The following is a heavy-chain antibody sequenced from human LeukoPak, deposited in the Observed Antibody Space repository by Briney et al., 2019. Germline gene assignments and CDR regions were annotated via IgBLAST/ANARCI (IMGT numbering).Heavy chain of an antibody. CDR1: GFTFSNYG. Sequence: GGSLRLSCAASGFTFSNYGMHWVRQAPGKGLEGVAVIWSDGSNQNYADAVKGRFTISRDNSKNTLYLQMNSLRAEDTAVYYCATDRGGAPFDYWGQGSLVTVSS. J-gene: IGHJ4*02. D-gene: IGHD1-26*01. CDR3: ATDRGGAPFDY. CDR2: IWSDGSNQ. V-gene: IGHV3-33*03.